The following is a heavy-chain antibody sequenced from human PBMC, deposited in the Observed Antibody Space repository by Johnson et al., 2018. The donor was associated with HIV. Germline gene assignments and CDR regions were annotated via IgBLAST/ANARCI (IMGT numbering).Heavy chain of an antibody. CDR3: AKGGYSGSYFGFDI. D-gene: IGHD1-26*01. CDR1: GFTVSSNY. Sequence: VQLVESGGGVVQPGGSLRLSCAASGFTVSSNYMSWVRQAPGKGLEWVSVIYSGGSTYYADSVKGRFTISRDNSKNSLYLQMNSLRAEDTALYYCAKGGYSGSYFGFDIWGQGTLVTVSS. CDR2: IYSGGST. J-gene: IGHJ3*02. V-gene: IGHV3-53*04.